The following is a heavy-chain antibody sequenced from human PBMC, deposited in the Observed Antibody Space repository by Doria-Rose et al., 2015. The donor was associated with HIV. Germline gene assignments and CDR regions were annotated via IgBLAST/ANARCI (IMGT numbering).Heavy chain of an antibody. CDR2: IFSDDER. D-gene: IGHD6-13*01. CDR3: ARIKSSRWYHKYYFDF. V-gene: IGHV2-26*01. CDR1: GVSLSSPGMG. J-gene: IGHJ4*02. Sequence: QITLKESGPVLVKPTETLTLTCTVSGVSLSSPGMGVSWIRQPPRKALEWLANIFSDDERSYKTSLKSRLTISRGTSKSPVVLTMTDMDPVDTATYYCARIKSSRWYHKYYFDFWGQGTLVIVSA.